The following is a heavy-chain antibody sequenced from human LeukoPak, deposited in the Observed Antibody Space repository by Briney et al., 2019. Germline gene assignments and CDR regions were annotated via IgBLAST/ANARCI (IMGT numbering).Heavy chain of an antibody. CDR2: IIPIFGTA. D-gene: IGHD3-10*01. CDR1: GGTFSSYA. J-gene: IGHJ4*02. V-gene: IGHV1-69*05. Sequence: SVKVSCKASGGTFSSYAISWVRQAPGQGLEWMGGIIPIFGTANYAQKFQGRVTITTDESTSTAYMELSSLRSEDTAVYYCARGVWFGELSYEYYFDYWGQGTLVTVSS. CDR3: ARGVWFGELSYEYYFDY.